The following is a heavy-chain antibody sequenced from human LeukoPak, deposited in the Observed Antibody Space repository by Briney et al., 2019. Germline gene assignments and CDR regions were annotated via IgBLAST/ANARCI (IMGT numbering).Heavy chain of an antibody. Sequence: GGALRVSCVASGFTFSSYAISWVRQAPGKGLEWVSAISGSGGRTYYADSVKGRFTISRDNSKNTLYLQMNSLRAEDTAVYYCAKVGLLWFGELSYWGQGTLVTVSS. CDR3: AKVGLLWFGELSY. CDR1: GFTFSSYA. D-gene: IGHD3-10*01. CDR2: ISGSGGRT. J-gene: IGHJ4*02. V-gene: IGHV3-23*01.